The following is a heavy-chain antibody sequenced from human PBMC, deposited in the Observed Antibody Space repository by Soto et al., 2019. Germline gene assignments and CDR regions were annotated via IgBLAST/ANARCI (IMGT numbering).Heavy chain of an antibody. CDR1: GFTFSSYA. D-gene: IGHD2-2*01. CDR2: ISYDGSNK. CDR3: ARDPWDCSSTSCYAGNWFDP. Sequence: GGSLRLSCAASGFTFSSYAMHWVRQAPGKGLEWVAVISYDGSNKYYADSVKGRFTISRDNSKNTLYLQMNSLRAEDTAVYYCARDPWDCSSTSCYAGNWFDPWGQGTLVTVSS. V-gene: IGHV3-30-3*01. J-gene: IGHJ5*02.